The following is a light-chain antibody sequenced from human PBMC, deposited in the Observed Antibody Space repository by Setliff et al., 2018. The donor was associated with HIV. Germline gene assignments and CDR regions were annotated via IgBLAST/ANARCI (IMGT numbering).Light chain of an antibody. CDR1: SSDVGAYDY. CDR3: SSFERSNTWV. V-gene: IGLV2-14*01. CDR2: EVT. J-gene: IGLJ3*02. Sequence: QSALAQPASVSGSPGQSITISCTGTSSDVGAYDYVSRYQHHPGKAPKLLIYEVTNRPSGISNRFSGSKSGNTASLTISGLLSEDESDYYCSSFERSNTWVFGGGTK.